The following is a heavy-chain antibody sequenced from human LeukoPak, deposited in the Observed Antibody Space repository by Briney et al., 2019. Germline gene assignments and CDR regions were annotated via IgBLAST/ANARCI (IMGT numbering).Heavy chain of an antibody. J-gene: IGHJ4*02. CDR1: GLTFSSYA. V-gene: IGHV3-30*04. CDR2: ISYDGSNK. Sequence: GGSLRLSCAASGLTFSSYAMHWVRQAPGKGLEWVAVISYDGSNKYYADSVKGRFTISRDNSKNTLYLQMNSLRAEDTAVYYCAKDDVTAGLGRYWGQGTLVTVSS. CDR3: AKDDVTAGLGRY. D-gene: IGHD5-18*01.